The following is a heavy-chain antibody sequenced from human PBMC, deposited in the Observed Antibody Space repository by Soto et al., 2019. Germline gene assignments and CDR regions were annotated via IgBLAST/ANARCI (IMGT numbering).Heavy chain of an antibody. D-gene: IGHD2-2*01. CDR2: ISSTSSTI. CDR1: GFTFSSYS. CDR3: ARDSVVVVPAAMYFYYYMDV. V-gene: IGHV3-48*01. Sequence: GGSLRLSCAASGFTFSSYSMNWVRQAPGKGLEWVSYISSTSSTIYYADSVKGRFTISRDNAKNSLYLQVNSLRAGDTAAYYCARDSVVVVPAAMYFYYYMDVWGKGTTVTVSS. J-gene: IGHJ6*03.